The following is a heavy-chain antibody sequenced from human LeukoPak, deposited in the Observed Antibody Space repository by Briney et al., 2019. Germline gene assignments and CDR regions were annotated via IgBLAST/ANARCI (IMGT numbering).Heavy chain of an antibody. V-gene: IGHV1-18*01. Sequence: ASVTVSYKASGYTFITHDISWVGQTPGQGLEWMGWISDYNGNTKYAQKFQGRVTMTTDTSTSTAYMELRSLRSDDTAVYYCARRGDYVDYWGQGTLVTVSS. D-gene: IGHD4-17*01. CDR2: ISDYNGNT. CDR1: GYTFITHD. CDR3: ARRGDYVDY. J-gene: IGHJ4*02.